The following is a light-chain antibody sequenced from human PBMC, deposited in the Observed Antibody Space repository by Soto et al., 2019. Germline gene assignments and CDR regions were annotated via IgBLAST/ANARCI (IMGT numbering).Light chain of an antibody. Sequence: EIVLTQSPATLSSFPGDRVTLSCRASQYINTRLAWYQHRPGQAPRLLIYQTSIRAAGIPARFSASGSGTDFTLTISDVQPEDFALYYCQQYGSSPPITFGQGTRLEI. J-gene: IGKJ5*01. CDR3: QQYGSSPPIT. CDR1: QYINTR. CDR2: QTS. V-gene: IGKV3-11*01.